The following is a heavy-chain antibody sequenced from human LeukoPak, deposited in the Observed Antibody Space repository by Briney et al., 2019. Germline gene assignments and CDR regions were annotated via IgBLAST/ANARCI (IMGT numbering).Heavy chain of an antibody. V-gene: IGHV3-48*04. D-gene: IGHD2-2*01. CDR2: ITSSGSAI. J-gene: IGHJ4*02. CDR1: GFTFSTYK. Sequence: GGSLRLSCAASGFTFSTYKMNWVRQAPGKGLEWVSYITSSGSAIYYADSVKGRFTISRDNAKNSLYLQMNSLRAEDTAVYYCARDKGVVVPAYFDYWGQGTLVTVSS. CDR3: ARDKGVVVPAYFDY.